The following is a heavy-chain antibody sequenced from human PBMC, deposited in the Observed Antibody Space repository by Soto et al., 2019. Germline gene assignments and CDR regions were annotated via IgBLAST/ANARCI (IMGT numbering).Heavy chain of an antibody. CDR2: ISGSGGST. CDR1: GFTFSSYA. Sequence: EVQLLECGGGLVQPGGSLRLSCAASGFTFSSYAMSWVRQAPGKGLEWVSAISGSGGSTYYADSVKGRLTISRDNSKNTLYLQMNSLRAEDTAVYYCAKGGIVGATTGHFFDYWGQGTLVTVSS. CDR3: AKGGIVGATTGHFFDY. V-gene: IGHV3-23*01. D-gene: IGHD1-26*01. J-gene: IGHJ4*02.